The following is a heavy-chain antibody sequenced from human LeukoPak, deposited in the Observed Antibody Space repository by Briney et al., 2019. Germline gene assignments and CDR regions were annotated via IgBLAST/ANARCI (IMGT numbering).Heavy chain of an antibody. CDR1: GYTFTSYY. Sequence: ASVKVSCKASGYTFTSYYMHWVRQAPGQGLEWMGIINPSGGTTSYAQKFQGRVTMTRDTSTSTVYMELSSLRSEDTAVYYCARAYPRYFDWSPTPDYWGQGTLVTVSS. CDR3: ARAYPRYFDWSPTPDY. J-gene: IGHJ4*02. CDR2: INPSGGTT. D-gene: IGHD3-9*01. V-gene: IGHV1-46*01.